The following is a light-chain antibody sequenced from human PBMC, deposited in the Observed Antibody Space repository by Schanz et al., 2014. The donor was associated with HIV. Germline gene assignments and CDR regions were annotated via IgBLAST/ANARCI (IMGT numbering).Light chain of an antibody. V-gene: IGKV1-5*03. Sequence: DIQMTQSPSTLSASVGDRVTITCRASQSISSWLAWYQQKPGKAPKVLIYKASTLESGVPSRFSGSGSGTEFTLTITSLQFDDFATYYCQQSYSATPYTFGQGTRLEIK. CDR3: QQSYSATPYT. CDR1: QSISSW. CDR2: KAS. J-gene: IGKJ2*01.